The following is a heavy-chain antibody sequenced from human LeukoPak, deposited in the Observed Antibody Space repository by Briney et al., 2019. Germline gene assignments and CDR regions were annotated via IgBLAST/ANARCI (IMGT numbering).Heavy chain of an antibody. CDR1: GGSISSSSYY. V-gene: IGHV3-7*01. CDR3: ARDDRESDWLGEEDY. Sequence: ETLSLTCTVSGGSISSSSYYWGWIRQPPGEGLEWVANIKQDGSEKYYVDSVKGRFTISRDNAKNSLYLQMNSLRVEDAAVYYCARDDRESDWLGEEDYWGQGTLVTVSS. J-gene: IGHJ4*02. CDR2: IKQDGSEK. D-gene: IGHD3-10*01.